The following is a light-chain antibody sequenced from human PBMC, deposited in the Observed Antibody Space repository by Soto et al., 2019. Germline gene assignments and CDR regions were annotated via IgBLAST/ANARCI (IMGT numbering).Light chain of an antibody. Sequence: QSALTQPASVSGSPGQSITISCTGTSSDVGGYNYVSWYQQHPGKAPKLMIYEVSNRPSGVSNRFSGSKSGNTASLTISGLQAEDEAYYYCSSYTSSSPLVVFGGGTKVTVL. CDR2: EVS. CDR3: SSYTSSSPLVV. CDR1: SSDVGGYNY. V-gene: IGLV2-14*01. J-gene: IGLJ2*01.